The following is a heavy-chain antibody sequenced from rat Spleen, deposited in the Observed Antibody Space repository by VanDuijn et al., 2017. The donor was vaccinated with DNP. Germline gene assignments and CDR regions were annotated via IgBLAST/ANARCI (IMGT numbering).Heavy chain of an antibody. V-gene: IGHV5-22*01. Sequence: EVQLVESGGGLVQPGMSLKLSCAASGFTFSDYYMAWVRQAPRKGLEWVAYISYDGVGTYYGDSVKGRFTISRDDSKNTLYLQMSSLRSEDMATYYCARDGGYHYFDYWGQGVMVTVSS. J-gene: IGHJ2*01. CDR3: ARDGGYHYFDY. CDR1: GFTFSDYY. CDR2: ISYDGVGT. D-gene: IGHD1-12*03.